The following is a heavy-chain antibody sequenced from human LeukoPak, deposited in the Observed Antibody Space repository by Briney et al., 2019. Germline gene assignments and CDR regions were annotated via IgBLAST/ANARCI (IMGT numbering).Heavy chain of an antibody. CDR1: GFTFSDYY. Sequence: GGSLRLSCAASGFTFSDYYMSWIRQAPGKGLEWVSYISSSGSTIYYADSVKGRFTISRDNSKNTLYLQMNSLRAEDTAVYYCAKYNYYDSSGYNWGQGTLVTVSS. J-gene: IGHJ4*02. D-gene: IGHD3-22*01. CDR3: AKYNYYDSSGYN. V-gene: IGHV3-11*01. CDR2: ISSSGSTI.